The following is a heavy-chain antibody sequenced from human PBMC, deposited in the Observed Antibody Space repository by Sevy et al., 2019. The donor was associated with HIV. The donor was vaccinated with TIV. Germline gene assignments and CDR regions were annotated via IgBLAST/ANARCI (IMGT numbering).Heavy chain of an antibody. Sequence: SETLSLTCTVSGGSISSGDYYWNWIRQHPGKGLEWIGYISYSGSTYYNPSLKCRVTISVDTSKNQFSLKLSSVTAADTAVYYCARSMGNSYGLFYYHGMDVWGQGTTVTVSS. J-gene: IGHJ6*02. V-gene: IGHV4-31*03. CDR3: ARSMGNSYGLFYYHGMDV. CDR1: GGSISSGDYY. CDR2: ISYSGST. D-gene: IGHD5-18*01.